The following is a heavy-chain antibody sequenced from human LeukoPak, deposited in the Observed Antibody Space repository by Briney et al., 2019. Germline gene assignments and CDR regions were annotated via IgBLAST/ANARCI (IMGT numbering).Heavy chain of an antibody. V-gene: IGHV1-24*01. D-gene: IGHD6-13*01. CDR2: FDPEDGET. CDR3: ATIQSSIAAAGSYDY. J-gene: IGHJ4*02. Sequence: ASVKVSCKVSGYTLTELSMHWVRQAPGKGLEWMGGFDPEDGETIYAQKFQGRVTMTEDTSTDTAYTELSSLRYEDTAVYYCATIQSSIAAAGSYDYWGQGTLVTVSS. CDR1: GYTLTELS.